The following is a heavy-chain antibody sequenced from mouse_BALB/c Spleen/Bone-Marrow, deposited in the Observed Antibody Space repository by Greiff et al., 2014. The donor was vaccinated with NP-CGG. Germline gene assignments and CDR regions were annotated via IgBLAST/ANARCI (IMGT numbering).Heavy chain of an antibody. CDR2: IRSKSNNYAT. CDR1: GFTINTYA. CDR3: VRQNYDYAWFAY. J-gene: IGHJ3*01. D-gene: IGHD2-4*01. V-gene: IGHV10-1*02. Sequence: EVNLVESGGGLVQPKGSLKLSCAASGFTINTYAMNWVRQAPGKGLEWVARIRSKSNNYATYYADSVKDRFTISRDDSQSMLYLQMNNLKTEDTAMYYCVRQNYDYAWFAYWGQGTLVTVSA.